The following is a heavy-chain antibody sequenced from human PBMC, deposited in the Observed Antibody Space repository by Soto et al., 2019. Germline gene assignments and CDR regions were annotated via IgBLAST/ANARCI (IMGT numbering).Heavy chain of an antibody. CDR2: ISSSSSTI. D-gene: IGHD4-17*01. CDR3: ARDNYGDYLNWFDP. V-gene: IGHV3-48*02. CDR1: GFTFSSYS. Sequence: EVQLVESGGGLVQPGGSLRLSCAASGFTFSSYSMNWVRQAPGKGLEWVSYISSSSSTIYYADSVKGRFTISRDNAKNSLYLQMNSLRDEDTAVYYCARDNYGDYLNWFDPWGQGTLVTLSS. J-gene: IGHJ5*02.